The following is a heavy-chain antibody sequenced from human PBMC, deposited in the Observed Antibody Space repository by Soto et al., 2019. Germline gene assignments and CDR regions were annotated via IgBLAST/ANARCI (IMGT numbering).Heavy chain of an antibody. J-gene: IGHJ6*02. Sequence: GGSLRLSCAASGFTFSDYYMSWIRQAPGKGLEWVAVISSDGSNEYYADSVKGRFTISRDNSKNTLYLQMNSLRAEDTAVYYCARDRGGFYSYYYYYGMDVWGQGTTVTVSS. CDR1: GFTFSDYY. CDR2: ISSDGSNE. D-gene: IGHD2-21*01. V-gene: IGHV3-30-3*01. CDR3: ARDRGGFYSYYYYYGMDV.